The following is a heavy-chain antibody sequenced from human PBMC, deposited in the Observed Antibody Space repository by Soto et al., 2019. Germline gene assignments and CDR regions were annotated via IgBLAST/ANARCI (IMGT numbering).Heavy chain of an antibody. CDR2: ISYDGSNK. V-gene: IGHV3-30*18. CDR1: GFTFSSYG. J-gene: IGHJ6*02. D-gene: IGHD4-17*01. Sequence: GGSLRLSCAASGFTFSSYGMHWVRQAPGKGLEWVAVISYDGSNKYYADSVKGRFTISRDNSKNTLYLQMNSLRAEDTAVYYCAKDYGGTDYQYYGMDVWGQGTTVTVSS. CDR3: AKDYGGTDYQYYGMDV.